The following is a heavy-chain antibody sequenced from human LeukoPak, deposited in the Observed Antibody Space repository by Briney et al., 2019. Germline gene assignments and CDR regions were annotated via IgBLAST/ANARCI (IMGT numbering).Heavy chain of an antibody. D-gene: IGHD3-3*01. J-gene: IGHJ5*02. CDR2: INPSGGST. CDR1: GYTFTSYH. V-gene: IGHV1-46*01. CDR3: AREAITIFGLVRTQTTKGPHRFDP. Sequence: GASVKVSCKASGYTFTSYHMHRVRQAPGQGLEWMGIINPSGGSTNYAQRFRGRVTMTRDMSTGTVYMELSSLTSEDTAVYYCAREAITIFGLVRTQTTKGPHRFDPWGQGTLVTVSS.